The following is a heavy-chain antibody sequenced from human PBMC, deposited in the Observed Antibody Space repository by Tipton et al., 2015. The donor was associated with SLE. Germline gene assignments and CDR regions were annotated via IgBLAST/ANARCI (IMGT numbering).Heavy chain of an antibody. D-gene: IGHD3-22*01. J-gene: IGHJ2*01. CDR3: VRDPQGYYYDSRGYFDL. CDR2: INHSGST. Sequence: TLSLTCAVYGESLRAYFWSWIRQPPGKGLEWIGEINHSGSTNYNPSLGSRVTISVDTSKNQFSLKLSSMTAADTAMYYCVRDPQGYYYDSRGYFDLWGRGTLVTVSS. CDR1: GESLRAYF. V-gene: IGHV4-34*01.